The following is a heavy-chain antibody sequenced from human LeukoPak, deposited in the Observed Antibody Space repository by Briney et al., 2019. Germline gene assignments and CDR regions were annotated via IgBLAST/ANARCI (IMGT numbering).Heavy chain of an antibody. CDR2: INSDGSWT. CDR3: VSFYEAY. Sequence: GGSLRLSCAASGNYWMHWVRQAPGKGLVWVSHINSDGSWTSYADSVKGRFTISKDNAKNTVYLQMNNLRVEDTAVYYCVSFYEAYWGRGTLVTVSS. D-gene: IGHD2/OR15-2a*01. V-gene: IGHV3-74*01. CDR1: GNYW. J-gene: IGHJ4*02.